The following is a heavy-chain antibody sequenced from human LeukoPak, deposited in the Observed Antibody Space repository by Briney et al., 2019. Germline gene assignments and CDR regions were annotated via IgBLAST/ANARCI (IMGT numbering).Heavy chain of an antibody. D-gene: IGHD3-3*01. CDR1: GYSISSGYY. V-gene: IGHV4-38-2*02. CDR3: ARDFQGYDFWSGNQIEDY. J-gene: IGHJ4*02. CDR2: IYHSGST. Sequence: SETLSLTCTVSGYSISSGYYWGWIRQPPGKGLEWIGSIYHSGSTYYNPSLKSRVTISVDTSKNQFSLKLSSVTAADTAVYYCARDFQGYDFWSGNQIEDYWGQGTLVTVSS.